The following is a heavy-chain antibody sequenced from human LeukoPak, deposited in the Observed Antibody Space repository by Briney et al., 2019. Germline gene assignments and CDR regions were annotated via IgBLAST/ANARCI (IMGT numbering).Heavy chain of an antibody. CDR1: GFTVSSFY. Sequence: GGSLRLSCVASGFTVSSFYMSWVRQAPGKGLEWVSVIYTDGSTYYAESVQGRFTISRDNSKNTLYLQLNSLRAEDTAIYYCAKDLRHSSHNYYYGMDVWGQGTTVTVSS. CDR2: IYTDGST. CDR3: AKDLRHSSHNYYYGMDV. V-gene: IGHV3-53*01. D-gene: IGHD2-15*01. J-gene: IGHJ6*02.